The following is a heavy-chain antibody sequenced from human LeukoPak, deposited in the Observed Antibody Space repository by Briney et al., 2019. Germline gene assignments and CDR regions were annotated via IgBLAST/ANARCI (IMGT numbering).Heavy chain of an antibody. J-gene: IGHJ3*02. D-gene: IGHD3-10*01. CDR3: ARDPNNVMVRGVIPLREGAFNI. CDR2: IYHSGST. Sequence: KPSETLSLTCTVSGGSISSSSYYWGWIRQPPGKGLEWIGEIYHSGSTNYNPSLKSRVTISVDKSKNQFSLKLSSVTAADTAVYYCARDPNNVMVRGVIPLREGAFNIWGQGTMVTVSS. CDR1: GGSISSSSYY. V-gene: IGHV4-39*07.